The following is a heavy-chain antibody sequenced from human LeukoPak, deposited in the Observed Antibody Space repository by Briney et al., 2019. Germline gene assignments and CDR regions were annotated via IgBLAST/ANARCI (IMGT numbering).Heavy chain of an antibody. D-gene: IGHD6-13*01. V-gene: IGHV4-59*10. CDR2: IYNSENA. CDR1: GGSFSGYY. Sequence: SETLSLTCAVYGGSFSGYYCCWIRQPAGKGLEWIGRIYNSENANYNPSLRSRVSMSVDTSKNQFSLKLSSVTAADTAVYYCARLSQSTSWYDDYWGQRTLVTVSS. CDR3: ARLSQSTSWYDDY. J-gene: IGHJ4*02.